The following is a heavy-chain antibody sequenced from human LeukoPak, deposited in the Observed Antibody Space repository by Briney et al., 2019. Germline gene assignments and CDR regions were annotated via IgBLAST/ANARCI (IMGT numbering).Heavy chain of an antibody. V-gene: IGHV3-7*01. CDR2: IKQDGSEK. Sequence: PGGSLRLSCAASGFTFDDYGMSWVRQAPGKGLEWVANIKQDGSEKYYVDSVKGRFTISRENAKNSLYLQMNSLRVDDMAVYYCAREGQITTGYYYYMDVWGKGSTVTVSS. J-gene: IGHJ6*03. D-gene: IGHD3-16*01. CDR3: AREGQITTGYYYYMDV. CDR1: GFTFDDYG.